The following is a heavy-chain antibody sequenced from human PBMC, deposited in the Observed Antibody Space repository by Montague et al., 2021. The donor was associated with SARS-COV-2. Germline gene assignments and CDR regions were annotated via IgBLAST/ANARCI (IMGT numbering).Heavy chain of an antibody. CDR1: GGSISSSSYY. D-gene: IGHD3-9*01. CDR3: ARAFTDWLRYYGMDV. CDR2: IYYSGST. Sequence: SETLSLTCTVSGGSISSSSYYWGWIRQPPGKGLEWIGSIYYSGSTYYNPSLKSRVTISVDMSKNQFSLKLSSVTAADTAVYYCARAFTDWLRYYGMDVWGQGTTVTVSS. J-gene: IGHJ6*02. V-gene: IGHV4-39*01.